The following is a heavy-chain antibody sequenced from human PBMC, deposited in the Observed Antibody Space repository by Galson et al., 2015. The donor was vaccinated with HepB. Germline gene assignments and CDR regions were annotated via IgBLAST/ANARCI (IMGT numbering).Heavy chain of an antibody. J-gene: IGHJ3*02. Sequence: SLRLSCAASGFTFSNAWMNWVRQAPGKGLEWVGRIKSKTDGGTTDYAAPVKGRFTISRDDSKNTLYLQMNSLRAEDTAVYFCARVSTSWYDAFDIWGQGTMVTVSS. CDR1: GFTFSNAW. CDR3: ARVSTSWYDAFDI. CDR2: IKSKTDGGTT. D-gene: IGHD6-13*01. V-gene: IGHV3-15*07.